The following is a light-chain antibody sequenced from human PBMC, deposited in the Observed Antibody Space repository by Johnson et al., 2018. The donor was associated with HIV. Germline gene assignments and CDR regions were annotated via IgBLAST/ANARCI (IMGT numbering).Light chain of an antibody. V-gene: IGLV1-51*01. CDR1: SSKIGNNY. Sequence: QSVLTQPPSVSAAPGQKVTISCSGISSKIGNNYVSWYQHLPGAAPKLLIYDNNKRPSGIPDRFSGSKSATSATLGITGLQTRDEADYYCGTWDTSLNAYVFGTGTKVTVL. CDR2: DNN. J-gene: IGLJ1*01. CDR3: GTWDTSLNAYV.